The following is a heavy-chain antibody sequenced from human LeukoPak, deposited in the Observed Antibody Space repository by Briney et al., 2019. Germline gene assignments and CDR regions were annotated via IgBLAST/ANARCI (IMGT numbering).Heavy chain of an antibody. D-gene: IGHD2/OR15-2a*01. CDR1: GFTFSSYG. J-gene: IGHJ4*02. Sequence: QPGGSLRLSFAASGFTFSSYGMHWVRQAPGKGLEWVAVISYDGSNKYYADSVKGRFTISRDNSKNTLYLQMNSLRAEDTAVYYCAKGGNYFDYWGQGTLVTVSS. V-gene: IGHV3-30*18. CDR3: AKGGNYFDY. CDR2: ISYDGSNK.